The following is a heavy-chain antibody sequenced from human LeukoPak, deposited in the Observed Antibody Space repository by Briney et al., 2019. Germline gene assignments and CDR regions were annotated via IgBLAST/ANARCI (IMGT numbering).Heavy chain of an antibody. D-gene: IGHD4-17*01. CDR3: ARLNGDYDWGNWFDP. J-gene: IGHJ5*02. Sequence: SETLSLTCTVSGGSISSYYWGWIRQPAGKGLEWIGRIYTSGSTNYNPSLKGRVTIPVDKSKNQFSLKLTSVAAADTAVYYCARLNGDYDWGNWFDPWGQGTLVTVSS. CDR1: GGSISSYY. V-gene: IGHV4-4*07. CDR2: IYTSGST.